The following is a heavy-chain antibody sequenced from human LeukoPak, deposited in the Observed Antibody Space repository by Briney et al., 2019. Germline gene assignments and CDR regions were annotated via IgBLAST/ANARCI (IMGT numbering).Heavy chain of an antibody. D-gene: IGHD3-22*01. CDR3: ARLGYYDSSGSTNWFDP. CDR1: GYSFTSYW. J-gene: IGHJ5*02. Sequence: GESLKISCKGSGYSFTSYWIGWVRQMPGKGLEWMGIIYPGDSDTRYSPSFQGQVTISADKSISTAYLQGSSLKASDTAMYYCARLGYYDSSGSTNWFDPWGQGTLVTVSS. V-gene: IGHV5-51*01. CDR2: IYPGDSDT.